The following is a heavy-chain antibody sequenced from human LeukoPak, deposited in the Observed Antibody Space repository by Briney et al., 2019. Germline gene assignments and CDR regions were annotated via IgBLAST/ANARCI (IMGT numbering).Heavy chain of an antibody. D-gene: IGHD3-3*01. J-gene: IGHJ6*03. Sequence: SETLSLTCTVSGGSISSYYWSWIRQPPGKGLEWIGYIYYSGSTNYNPSLKSRVTISVDTSKNQFSLKLSSVTAADTAVYYCARERGVGYDFWSGSYYMDVWGKGTTVTVSS. CDR1: GGSISSYY. CDR3: ARERGVGYDFWSGSYYMDV. V-gene: IGHV4-59*01. CDR2: IYYSGST.